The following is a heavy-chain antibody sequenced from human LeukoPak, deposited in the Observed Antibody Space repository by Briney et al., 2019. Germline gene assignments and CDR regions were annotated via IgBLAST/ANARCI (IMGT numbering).Heavy chain of an antibody. D-gene: IGHD3-22*01. J-gene: IGHJ4*02. CDR3: ARDTGDSSGYYLGY. V-gene: IGHV1-2*02. CDR1: GYTFTGYY. CDR2: INPNSGGT. Sequence: ASVKVSCKASGYTFTGYYMHWVRQAPGQGLEWMGWINPNSGGTNYAQKFRGRVTMTRDTSISTAYMELSRLRSDDTAVYYRARDTGDSSGYYLGYWGQGTLVTVSS.